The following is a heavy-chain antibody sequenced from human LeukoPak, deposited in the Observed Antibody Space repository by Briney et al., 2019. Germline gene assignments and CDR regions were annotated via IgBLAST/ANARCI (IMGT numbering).Heavy chain of an antibody. J-gene: IGHJ6*02. CDR1: GFTFSSYS. Sequence: GGSLRLSCAASGFTFSSYSMNWVRQAPGKGLEWVSSISSASSYIYYADSVRGRFTIPRDNSKNSLYLQMNSLRAEDTAVYYCAREDRATVTTVSYGMDVWGQGTTVTVSS. CDR3: AREDRATVTTVSYGMDV. V-gene: IGHV3-21*01. D-gene: IGHD4-17*01. CDR2: ISSASSYI.